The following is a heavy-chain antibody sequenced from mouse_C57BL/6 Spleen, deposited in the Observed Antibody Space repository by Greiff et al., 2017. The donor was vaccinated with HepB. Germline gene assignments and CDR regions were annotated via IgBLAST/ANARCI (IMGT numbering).Heavy chain of an antibody. CDR3: ARYYGSSPGYFDD. J-gene: IGHJ1*03. CDR2: IYPYNGVS. V-gene: IGHV1-31*01. CDR1: GYSFTGYY. Sequence: VQLQQSGPELVKPGASVKISCKASGYSFTGYYMHWVKQSHRNILDWIGYIYPYNGVSSYNQKFKGKATLTVDKSSSTAYMELRSLTSEDSAVYYCARYYGSSPGYFDDWGTGTTVTVSS. D-gene: IGHD1-1*01.